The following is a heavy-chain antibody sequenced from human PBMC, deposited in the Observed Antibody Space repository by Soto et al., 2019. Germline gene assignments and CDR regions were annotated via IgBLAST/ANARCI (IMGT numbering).Heavy chain of an antibody. D-gene: IGHD3-10*01. V-gene: IGHV3-48*02. CDR2: ISSSSSTI. CDR3: ARAGYYGSGILL. Sequence: EVQLVESGGGLVQPGGSLRLSCAASGFTFNSYSMNWVRQAPGKGLEWVSYISSSSSTIYYADSVKGRFTIPRDNAKTSLYLQMKRLRDEDTAVYYCARAGYYGSGILLWGQGTLVTVSS. J-gene: IGHJ4*02. CDR1: GFTFNSYS.